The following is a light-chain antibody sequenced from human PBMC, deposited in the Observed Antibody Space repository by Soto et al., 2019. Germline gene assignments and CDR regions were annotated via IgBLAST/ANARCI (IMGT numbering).Light chain of an antibody. J-gene: IGLJ3*02. Sequence: QSALTQPPSASGSRGQSVTISCTGTSVDINYVSWFQQHPGKAPKLIICEATKRPSGVPDRFSGSKSGNTASLTVSGLQDDDEADYYCSSYAGRDIWVFGGGTKLTVL. CDR1: SVDINY. CDR3: SSYAGRDIWV. CDR2: EAT. V-gene: IGLV2-8*01.